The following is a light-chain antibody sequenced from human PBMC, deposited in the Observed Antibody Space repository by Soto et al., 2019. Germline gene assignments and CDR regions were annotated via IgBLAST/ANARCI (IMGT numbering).Light chain of an antibody. V-gene: IGLV2-14*01. CDR2: EVS. CDR3: SSYTSSSTLYV. J-gene: IGLJ1*01. CDR1: XXXVGGYNY. Sequence: QSALTQPASVSGSPGQSITISXXXXXXXVGGYNYVSWYQQHPGKAPKLMIYEVSNRPSGVSNRFSGSKSGNTASLTISGLQAEDEADYYCSSYTSSSTLYVFGTGTKLTVL.